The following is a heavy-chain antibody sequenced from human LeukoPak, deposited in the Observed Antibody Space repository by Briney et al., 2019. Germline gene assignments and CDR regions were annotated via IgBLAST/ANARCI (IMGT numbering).Heavy chain of an antibody. Sequence: GGSLRLSCTASGFTLSNYAMHWVRQAPGKGLEYVAAISSNGGSTYYANSVKGRVTISRDNSKNTLHLQMGSLRAEDMAVYYCARLYCCSTSRLFDYWGQGTLVTVSS. CDR1: GFTLSNYA. CDR3: ARLYCCSTSRLFDY. CDR2: ISSNGGST. J-gene: IGHJ4*02. D-gene: IGHD2-2*01. V-gene: IGHV3-64*01.